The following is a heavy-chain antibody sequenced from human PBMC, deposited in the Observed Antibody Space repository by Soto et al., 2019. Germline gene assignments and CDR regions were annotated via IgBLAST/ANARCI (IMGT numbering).Heavy chain of an antibody. CDR3: APASGANRSRSH. CDR1: GYTFTSYG. J-gene: IGHJ4*02. CDR2: ISAYNGNT. V-gene: IGHV1-18*04. Sequence: GPAVKVSCEASGYTFTSYGISWVRQAPGQGLEWMGWISAYNGNTNYAQKLQGRVTMTTDTSTSTAYMERRSLRSDDTDEYDRAPASGANRSRSHWSQGTWVTV. D-gene: IGHD1-26*01.